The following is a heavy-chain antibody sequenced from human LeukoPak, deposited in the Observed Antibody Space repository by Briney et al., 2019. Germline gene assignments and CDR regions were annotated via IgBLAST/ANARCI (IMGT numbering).Heavy chain of an antibody. D-gene: IGHD4-17*01. CDR1: GFTFSDYY. CDR3: AKDYTVTTPMNWFDP. Sequence: PGGSLRLSCAASGFTFSDYYMSWIRQAPGKGLEWVSYISSSGSTIYYADSVKGRFTISRDNAKNSLYLQMNSLRAEDTAVYYCAKDYTVTTPMNWFDPWGQGTLVTVSS. V-gene: IGHV3-11*01. J-gene: IGHJ5*02. CDR2: ISSSGSTI.